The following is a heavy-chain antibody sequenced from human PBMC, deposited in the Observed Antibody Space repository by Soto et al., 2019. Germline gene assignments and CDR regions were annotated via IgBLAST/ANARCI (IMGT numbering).Heavy chain of an antibody. CDR3: AREGWREDSRSIDY. Sequence: QTLSLTCAISGDSVSSNSAAWNWIRQSPARGLEWLGRTYYRSKWYNDYAVSVKSRITINPDTSKNQFSLQLNSVTPEDTAVYYCAREGWREDSRSIDYWGQGTLVTVSS. D-gene: IGHD3-22*01. J-gene: IGHJ4*02. V-gene: IGHV6-1*01. CDR1: GDSVSSNSAA. CDR2: TYYRSKWYN.